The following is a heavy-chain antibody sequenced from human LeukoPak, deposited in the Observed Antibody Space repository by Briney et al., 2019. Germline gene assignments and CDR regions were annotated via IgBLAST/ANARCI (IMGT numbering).Heavy chain of an antibody. CDR2: IYYSGST. J-gene: IGHJ3*02. V-gene: IGHV4-59*08. CDR3: ARHGGTYYGSGQDAFDI. CDR1: GGSISSYY. Sequence: SETLSLTCTVSGGSISSYYWSWIRQPPGKGLEWIGYIYYSGSTNYNPSLKSRVTISVDTSKNQFSLKLSSVTAADTAVYYCARHGGTYYGSGQDAFDIWGQGTMVTVSS. D-gene: IGHD3-10*01.